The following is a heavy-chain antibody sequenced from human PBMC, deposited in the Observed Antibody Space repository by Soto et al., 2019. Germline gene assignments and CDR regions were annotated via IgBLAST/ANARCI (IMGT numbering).Heavy chain of an antibody. CDR3: ASVVAAAITIDY. CDR2: IYYSGST. V-gene: IGHV4-59*08. Sequence: SETLSLTCTVSGGSISSDYWSWIRQPPGKGQEWIGYIYYSGSTNYNPSLKSRVTISVDTSKNQFSLKMNSVTAEDTAVYYCASVVAAAITIDYWGQGTLVTVSS. CDR1: GGSISSDY. J-gene: IGHJ4*02. D-gene: IGHD2-2*02.